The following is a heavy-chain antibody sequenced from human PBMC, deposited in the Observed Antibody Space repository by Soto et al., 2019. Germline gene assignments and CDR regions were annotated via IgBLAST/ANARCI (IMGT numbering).Heavy chain of an antibody. D-gene: IGHD3-10*01. CDR3: AKGVAGMVRGVEAWFDP. Sequence: EVQLLESGGGLVQPGGSLRLSCAASGFTFSSYAMSWVRQAPGKGLEWVSAISGSGGSTYYADSVKGRFTISRDNSKNTLYLQMNSLRAEDTAVYYCAKGVAGMVRGVEAWFDPWGQGALVTVSS. J-gene: IGHJ5*02. V-gene: IGHV3-23*01. CDR1: GFTFSSYA. CDR2: ISGSGGST.